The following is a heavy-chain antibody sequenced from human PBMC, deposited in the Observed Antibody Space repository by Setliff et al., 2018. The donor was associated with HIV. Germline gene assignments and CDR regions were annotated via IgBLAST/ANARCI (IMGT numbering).Heavy chain of an antibody. CDR3: ATYSSAWFEFFQH. Sequence: SETLSLTCTVSGGSIRSHYWSWIREPPGKGLEWIGYIYYGGSTKYNPSLRSRVTISADTSKNQFSLKLTSVTAADTAVYYCATYSSAWFEFFQHWGLGTLVTVSS. J-gene: IGHJ1*01. V-gene: IGHV4-59*11. D-gene: IGHD6-19*01. CDR1: GGSIRSHY. CDR2: IYYGGST.